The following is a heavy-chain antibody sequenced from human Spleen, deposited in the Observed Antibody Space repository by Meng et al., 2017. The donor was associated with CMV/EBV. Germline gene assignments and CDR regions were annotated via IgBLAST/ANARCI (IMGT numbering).Heavy chain of an antibody. CDR2: INSNSGAT. Sequence: APVKVSCKASGYTFSGYHTHWVRQAPGQGLEWMGWINSNSGATHFAQKFQGRVTMTRDTSISTAYMELSSLRSDDTAVYYCARDVGALTSCYTCYYYGMDVWGQGTTVTVSS. CDR3: ARDVGALTSCYTCYYYGMDV. D-gene: IGHD2-2*02. V-gene: IGHV1-2*02. J-gene: IGHJ6*02. CDR1: GYTFSGYH.